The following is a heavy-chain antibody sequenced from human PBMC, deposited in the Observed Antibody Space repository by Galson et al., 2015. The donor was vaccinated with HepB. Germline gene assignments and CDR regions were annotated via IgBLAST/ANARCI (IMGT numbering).Heavy chain of an antibody. CDR3: ARYVSSSSLYYYYGMDV. D-gene: IGHD6-13*01. V-gene: IGHV5-10-1*01. J-gene: IGHJ6*02. CDR1: GYSFTSYW. CDR2: TDPSDSYT. Sequence: QSGAEVKKPGESLRISCKGSGYSFTSYWISWVRQMPGKGLEWMGRTDPSDSYTNYSPSFQGHVTISADKSISTAYLQWSSLKASDTAMYYCARYVSSSSLYYYYGMDVWGQGTTVTVSS.